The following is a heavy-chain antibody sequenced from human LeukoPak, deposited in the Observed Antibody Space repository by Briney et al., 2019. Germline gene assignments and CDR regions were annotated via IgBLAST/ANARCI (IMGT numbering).Heavy chain of an antibody. CDR1: GGSLSGYY. D-gene: IGHD6-19*01. CDR3: ARGYSSGWFNWFDP. CDR2: INHSGST. V-gene: IGHV4-34*01. Sequence: SETLSLTCAVYGGSLSGYYWSWIRQPPGKGLEWIGEINHSGSTNYNPSLKSRVTISVDTSKNQFSLKLSSVTAADTAVYYCARGYSSGWFNWFDPWGQGTLVTVSS. J-gene: IGHJ5*02.